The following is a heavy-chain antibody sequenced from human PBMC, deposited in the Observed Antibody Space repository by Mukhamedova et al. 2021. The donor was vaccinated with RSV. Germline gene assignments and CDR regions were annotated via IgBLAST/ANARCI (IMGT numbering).Heavy chain of an antibody. CDR3: ANRGSTLASPVTALYYFDY. Sequence: QSTWGGLGWLSSITGSGCSKFYADSAKGRLTISRDNSKNTVYLQTNSLRAEDTAVYYCANRGSTLASPVTALYYFDYLGQGTLVTASS. D-gene: IGHD6-13*01. CDR2: ITGSGCSK. J-gene: IGHJ4*02. V-gene: IGHV3-23*01.